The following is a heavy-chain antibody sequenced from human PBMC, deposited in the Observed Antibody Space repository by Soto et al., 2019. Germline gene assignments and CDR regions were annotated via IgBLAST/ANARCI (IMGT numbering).Heavy chain of an antibody. CDR1: GGSISSGGYY. Sequence: SETLSLTCTVSGGSISSGGYYWSWIRQHPGKGLEWIGYIYYSGSTYYNPSLKSRVTISVDTSKNQFSLKLSSVTAADTAVYYCARDSGRFQRAYYDFWSGYSRENPNKTYGMDVWGQGTTVTVSS. J-gene: IGHJ6*02. CDR2: IYYSGST. CDR3: ARDSGRFQRAYYDFWSGYSRENPNKTYGMDV. V-gene: IGHV4-31*03. D-gene: IGHD3-3*01.